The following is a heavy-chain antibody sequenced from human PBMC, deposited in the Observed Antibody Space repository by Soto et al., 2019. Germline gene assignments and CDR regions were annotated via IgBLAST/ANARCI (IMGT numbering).Heavy chain of an antibody. CDR3: AKADYDILTGQDYYGLDV. Sequence: GGSLRLSCAASGFTFSSYSMNWVRQAPGKGLEWVSSISSSSSYIYYADSVKGRFTISRDNAKNSLYLQMNSLRAEDTAVYYCAKADYDILTGQDYYGLDVWGQGTTVTVS. J-gene: IGHJ6*02. V-gene: IGHV3-21*01. CDR2: ISSSSSYI. CDR1: GFTFSSYS. D-gene: IGHD3-9*01.